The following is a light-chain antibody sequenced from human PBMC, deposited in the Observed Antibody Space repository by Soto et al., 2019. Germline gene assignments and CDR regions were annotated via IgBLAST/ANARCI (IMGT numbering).Light chain of an antibody. J-gene: IGKJ4*01. V-gene: IGKV1-39*01. Sequence: DIPMTQSPSSLSASVGDRVTITCRASQTISRNLNWYQQKPGKAPDLLIFAASNLQSGVPSRFSGSGSGAEFTLTISSLQPEDFATYYCQQGHSAPLTFGGGTKVEIK. CDR1: QTISRN. CDR2: AAS. CDR3: QQGHSAPLT.